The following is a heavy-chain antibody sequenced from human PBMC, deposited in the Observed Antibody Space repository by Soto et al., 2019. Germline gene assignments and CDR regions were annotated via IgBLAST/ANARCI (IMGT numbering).Heavy chain of an antibody. J-gene: IGHJ5*02. Sequence: SETLSLTCAVYGGSFSGYYWSWIRQPPGKGLEWIGEINHSGSTNYNPSLKSRVTISVDTSKNQFSLKLSSVTAADTAVYYCAREPLRYYYGSGSYLWGQGTLVTVSS. CDR2: INHSGST. CDR3: AREPLRYYYGSGSYL. V-gene: IGHV4-34*01. D-gene: IGHD3-10*01. CDR1: GGSFSGYY.